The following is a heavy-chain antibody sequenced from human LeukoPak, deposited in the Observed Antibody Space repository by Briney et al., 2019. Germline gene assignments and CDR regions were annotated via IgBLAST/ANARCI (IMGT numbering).Heavy chain of an antibody. J-gene: IGHJ4*02. Sequence: GGSLRLSCAASGFTVSSNYMSWVRQAPGKGLEWVSYISSSGSTIYYADSVKGRFTISRDNAKNSLYLQMNSLRAEDTAVYYCAESRSGMVDYWGQGTLVTVSS. V-gene: IGHV3-11*04. D-gene: IGHD6-25*01. CDR2: ISSSGSTI. CDR1: GFTVSSNY. CDR3: AESRSGMVDY.